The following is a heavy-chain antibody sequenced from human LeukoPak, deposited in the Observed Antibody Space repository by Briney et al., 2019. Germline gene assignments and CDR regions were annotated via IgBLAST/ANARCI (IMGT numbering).Heavy chain of an antibody. CDR2: IASDGSST. CDR1: GFTFSSYW. V-gene: IGHV3-74*01. J-gene: IGHJ4*02. Sequence: GSLRLSCAASGFTFSSYWMNWVRQAPGKGLVWVSRIASDGSSTTYADSVKGRFTISRDDSKNTLYLQMNSLRAEDTAVYYCASRDGYNYNWGQGTLVIVSS. D-gene: IGHD5-24*01. CDR3: ASRDGYNYN.